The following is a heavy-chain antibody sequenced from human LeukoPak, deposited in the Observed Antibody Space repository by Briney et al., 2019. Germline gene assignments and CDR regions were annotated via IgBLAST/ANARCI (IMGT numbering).Heavy chain of an antibody. V-gene: IGHV4-59*01. Sequence: PSETLSLTCTVSGGSISSYYWSWIRQPPGKGLERIGYIYYSGSTNYNPSLKSRVTISVDTSKNQFSLKLSSVTAADTAVYYCARAGIVVVPAAIPKFDYWGQGTLVTVSS. CDR1: GGSISSYY. J-gene: IGHJ4*02. D-gene: IGHD2-2*01. CDR2: IYYSGST. CDR3: ARAGIVVVPAAIPKFDY.